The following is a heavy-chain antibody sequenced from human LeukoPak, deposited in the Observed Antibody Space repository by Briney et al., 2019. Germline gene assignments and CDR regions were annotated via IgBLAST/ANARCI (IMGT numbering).Heavy chain of an antibody. D-gene: IGHD3-3*01. CDR2: ISWNSGSI. V-gene: IGHV3-9*01. CDR3: AKATYDFWSGYYGE. J-gene: IGHJ4*02. CDR1: GFTFDDYA. Sequence: GGSLRLSCAASGFTFDDYAMLWVRQAPGKGLEWVSGISWNSGSIGYADSVKGRFTISRDNAKNSLYLQMNSLRAEDTALYYCAKATYDFWSGYYGEWGQGTLVTVSS.